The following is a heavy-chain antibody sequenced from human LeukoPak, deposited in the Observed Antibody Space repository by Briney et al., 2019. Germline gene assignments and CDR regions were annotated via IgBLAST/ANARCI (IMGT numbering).Heavy chain of an antibody. CDR3: ARDAAYYYGSGKRDYYYYYMDV. CDR1: GGTFSNYT. CDR2: VIPILGIT. V-gene: IGHV1-69*04. D-gene: IGHD3-10*01. Sequence: SVKVSCKASGGTFSNYTISWVRQAPGQGLEWMGRVIPILGITNYAQKFQGRVTLTADKSTSTAYMELRSLRSEDTAVYYSARDAAYYYGSGKRDYYYYYMDVWGKGTTVTVSS. J-gene: IGHJ6*03.